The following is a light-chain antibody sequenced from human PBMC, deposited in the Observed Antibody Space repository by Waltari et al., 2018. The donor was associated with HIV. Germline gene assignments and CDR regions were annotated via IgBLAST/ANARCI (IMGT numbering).Light chain of an antibody. CDR2: DAS. CDR3: QQSYSYPLT. J-gene: IGKJ3*01. V-gene: IGKV1-39*01. CDR1: QPVTNK. Sequence: DIQMSQSPYALSASVGDSVTITCRASQPVTNKVNWYQQKPGNAPKLLSYDASTLQGGVPSRFRGGGSGTHFTLTITSVQPDDYATYFCQQSYSYPLTFGPGTKVDV.